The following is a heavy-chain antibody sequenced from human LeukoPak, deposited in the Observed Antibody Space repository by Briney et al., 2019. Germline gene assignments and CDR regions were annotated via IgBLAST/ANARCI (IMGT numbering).Heavy chain of an antibody. V-gene: IGHV1-8*01. Sequence: ASVKVSCKASGYTFTSYDINWVRQATGQGLEWMGWMNPNSGDTGYAQTFQGRVTMTRDTSTSTAYMELRSLRSDDTAVYYCARVAAADYFDYWGQGTLVTVSS. CDR3: ARVAAADYFDY. CDR2: MNPNSGDT. D-gene: IGHD6-13*01. J-gene: IGHJ4*02. CDR1: GYTFTSYD.